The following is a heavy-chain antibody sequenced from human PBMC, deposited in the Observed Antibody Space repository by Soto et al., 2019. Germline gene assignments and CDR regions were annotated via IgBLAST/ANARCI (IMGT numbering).Heavy chain of an antibody. J-gene: IGHJ4*02. Sequence: KPSETMSLTCTVSGGSISSYYWSWIRQPPGKGLEWIGYIYYSGSTNYNPSLKSRVTISVDTSKNQFSLKLSSVTAADTAVYYCARDSDYWGQGTMGTVSA. V-gene: IGHV4-59*01. CDR1: GGSISSYY. CDR2: IYYSGST. CDR3: ARDSDY.